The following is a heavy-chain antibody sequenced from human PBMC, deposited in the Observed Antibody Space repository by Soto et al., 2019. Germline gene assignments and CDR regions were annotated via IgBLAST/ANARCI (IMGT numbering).Heavy chain of an antibody. Sequence: GGSLRLSCAASGFTFSSYGMHWVRQAPGKGLEWVAVIWYDGSNKYYADSVKGRFTISRDNSKNTLYLQMNSLRAEDTAGYYCAGDRSYYGSGSYYNVGSEYYMDVWGKGTTVTVSS. V-gene: IGHV3-33*01. CDR3: AGDRSYYGSGSYYNVGSEYYMDV. CDR1: GFTFSSYG. CDR2: IWYDGSNK. J-gene: IGHJ6*03. D-gene: IGHD3-10*01.